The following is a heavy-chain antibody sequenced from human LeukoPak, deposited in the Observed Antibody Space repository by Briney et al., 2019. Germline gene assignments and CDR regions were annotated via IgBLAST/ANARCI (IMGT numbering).Heavy chain of an antibody. D-gene: IGHD4-11*01. CDR1: GFTFSDYY. J-gene: IGHJ5*02. Sequence: GGSLRLSCVASGFTFSDYYMSWIRQAPGKGLEWISYISTSGSTRNYADSVKGRFTISRDNAKNSLYLQMNSLRAEDTAVYFCARGQYWFDPWGQGTLVTVSS. CDR2: ISTSGSTR. CDR3: ARGQYWFDP. V-gene: IGHV3-11*01.